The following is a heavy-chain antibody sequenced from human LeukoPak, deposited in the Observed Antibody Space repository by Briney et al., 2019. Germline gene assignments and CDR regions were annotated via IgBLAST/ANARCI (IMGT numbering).Heavy chain of an antibody. CDR3: ARGIVDATESFDY. CDR2: INHSGST. D-gene: IGHD1-26*01. CDR1: GGSFSGYY. V-gene: IGHV4-34*01. J-gene: IGHJ4*02. Sequence: SETLSLTCAVYGGSFSGYYWSWIRQPPGKGLEWIGEINHSGSTNYNPSLKSRVTISVDTSKNQFSLKLSSVTAADTAVYYCARGIVDATESFDYWGQGTLVTVSS.